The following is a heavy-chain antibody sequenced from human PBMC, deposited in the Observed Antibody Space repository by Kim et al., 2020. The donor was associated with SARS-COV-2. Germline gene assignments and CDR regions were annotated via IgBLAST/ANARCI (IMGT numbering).Heavy chain of an antibody. V-gene: IGHV3-30*01. D-gene: IGHD5-18*01. Sequence: ADPLKGPLSIPRDHYKNTLYLQMNRLRAEDTAVYYCAAPIFESYGFYDSWGQGTLVTVSS. J-gene: IGHJ4*02. CDR3: AAPIFESYGFYDS.